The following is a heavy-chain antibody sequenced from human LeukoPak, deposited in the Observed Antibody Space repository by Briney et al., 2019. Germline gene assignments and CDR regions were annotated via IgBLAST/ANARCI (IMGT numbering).Heavy chain of an antibody. CDR3: ARGLLPYDSSGYYHGPFDY. V-gene: IGHV3-7*01. CDR1: GFTFSSYW. CDR2: IKQDGSEK. J-gene: IGHJ4*02. D-gene: IGHD3-22*01. Sequence: GGSLRLSCAASGFTFSSYWMSWVRQAPGKGLEWVANIKQDGSEKYYVDSVEGRFTISRDNAKNSLYLQMNSLRAEDTAVYYCARGLLPYDSSGYYHGPFDYWGQGTLVTVSS.